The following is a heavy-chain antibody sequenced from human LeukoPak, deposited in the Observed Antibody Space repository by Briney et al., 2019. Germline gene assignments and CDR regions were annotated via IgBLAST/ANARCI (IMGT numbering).Heavy chain of an antibody. CDR2: IYTSGST. Sequence: SETLSLTCTVSGGSISSYYWSWIRQPAGKGLEWIGRIYTSGSTNYNPSLKSRVTMSVDTSKNQFSLKLSSVTAADTAVYYCARDGAFVWGTPRQFDYWGQGTLVTVSS. V-gene: IGHV4-4*07. CDR1: GGSISSYY. D-gene: IGHD3-16*01. J-gene: IGHJ4*02. CDR3: ARDGAFVWGTPRQFDY.